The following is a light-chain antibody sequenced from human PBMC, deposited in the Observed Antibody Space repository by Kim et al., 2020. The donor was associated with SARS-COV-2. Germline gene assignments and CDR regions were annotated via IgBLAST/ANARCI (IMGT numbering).Light chain of an antibody. CDR3: SSYEYSRSWV. CDR2: DVS. J-gene: IGLJ3*02. V-gene: IGLV2-14*01. CDR1: SSDIGGYNY. Sequence: QSALTQPASVSGSPGQSITISCNGTSSDIGGYNYVSWYRQEPGKAPKLMIYDVSKRPSGVSNRLSGSKSGTTASLTISGLQAEDEADYFCSSYEYSRSWVFGGGTKVTVL.